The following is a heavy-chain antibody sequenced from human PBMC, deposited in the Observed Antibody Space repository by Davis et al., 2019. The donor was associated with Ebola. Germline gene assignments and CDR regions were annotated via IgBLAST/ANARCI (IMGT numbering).Heavy chain of an antibody. Sequence: ESLKISCAASGFTFSSYAMSWVRQAPGKGLEWIGEINHSGSTNYNPSLKSRVTISVDTSKNQFSLKLSSVTAADTAVYYCARRGVVAATRIDYWGQGTLVTVSS. D-gene: IGHD2-15*01. J-gene: IGHJ4*02. CDR1: GFTFSSYA. CDR3: ARRGVVAATRIDY. V-gene: IGHV4-34*01. CDR2: INHSGST.